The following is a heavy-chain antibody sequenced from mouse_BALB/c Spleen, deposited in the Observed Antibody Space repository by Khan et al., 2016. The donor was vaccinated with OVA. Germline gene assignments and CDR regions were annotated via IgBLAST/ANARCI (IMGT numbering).Heavy chain of an antibody. CDR3: AAHRYDGYYAMDY. CDR1: GFSLTSYA. D-gene: IGHD2-14*01. Sequence: QVRLQQSGPGLVAPSQSLSITCTVSGFSLTSYAVHWVRQPPGKGLEWLVVIWSDGTTTYNSTLKSRLSISKDNSKSQVFLKMNSLQTDDTAMYYCAAHRYDGYYAMDYWGQGTSVTVSS. CDR2: IWSDGTT. J-gene: IGHJ4*01. V-gene: IGHV2-6*02.